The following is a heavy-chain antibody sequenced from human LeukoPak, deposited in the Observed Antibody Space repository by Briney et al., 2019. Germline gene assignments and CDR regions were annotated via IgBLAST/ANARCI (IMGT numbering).Heavy chain of an antibody. CDR3: ATETGVEMATTYYFDY. J-gene: IGHJ4*02. CDR1: GFTFSSYA. Sequence: GGSLRLSCAASGFTFSSYAMHWVRQAPGKGLEWVAVISYDGSNKYYADSVKGRFTISRDNSKNTLYLQMNSLRAEDTAVYYCATETGVEMATTYYFDYWGQGTLVTVSS. V-gene: IGHV3-30-3*01. CDR2: ISYDGSNK. D-gene: IGHD5-24*01.